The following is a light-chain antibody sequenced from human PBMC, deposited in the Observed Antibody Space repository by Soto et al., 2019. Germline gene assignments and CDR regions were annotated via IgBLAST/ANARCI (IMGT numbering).Light chain of an antibody. J-gene: IGKJ5*01. Sequence: DIVMTQSPLSLGFTPGEPASISCRSSQSLLYSDGDNYLVGYLQKPGQSPQLLIYLASNRASGVLAGFRGRGSGKYFTLKISGVGPENVGLYYSMQALKTPNPFGKGTRREF. V-gene: IGKV2-28*01. CDR2: LAS. CDR3: MQALKTPNP. CDR1: QSLLYSDGDNY.